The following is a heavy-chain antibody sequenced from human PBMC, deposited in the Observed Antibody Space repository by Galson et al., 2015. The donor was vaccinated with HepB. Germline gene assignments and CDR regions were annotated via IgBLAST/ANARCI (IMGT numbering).Heavy chain of an antibody. Sequence: SLRLSCAASGFTVSSNYMSWVRQAPGKGLEWVSVIYSGGSTYYADSVKGRFTISRDNSKNTLYLQMNSLRAEDTAVYYCARIPRDLSFDYWGQGTLVTVSS. CDR3: ARIPRDLSFDY. J-gene: IGHJ4*02. V-gene: IGHV3-53*01. CDR2: IYSGGST. CDR1: GFTVSSNY.